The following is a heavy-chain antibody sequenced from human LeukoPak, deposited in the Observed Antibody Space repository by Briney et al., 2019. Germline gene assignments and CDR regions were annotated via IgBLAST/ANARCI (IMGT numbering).Heavy chain of an antibody. Sequence: EGSLRLSCAASGFTFSGYSMNWVRQAPGKGLEWVSSISSSSSYIYYADSVKGRFTISRDNAKNSLYLQMNSLRAEDSAVYYCARDLNDYYSYYYDYWGQGTLVTVSS. J-gene: IGHJ4*02. D-gene: IGHD3-22*01. CDR3: ARDLNDYYSYYYDY. CDR1: GFTFSGYS. CDR2: ISSSSSYI. V-gene: IGHV3-21*01.